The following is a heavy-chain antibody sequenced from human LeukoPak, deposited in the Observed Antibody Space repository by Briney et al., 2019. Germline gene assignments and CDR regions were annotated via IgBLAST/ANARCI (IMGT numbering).Heavy chain of an antibody. V-gene: IGHV3-23*01. CDR3: AKGMTTVPYYYYYGMDV. Sequence: AGGSLRLSCAASGFTFSSYAMSWVRQAPGKGLEWVSAISGSGGSTHYADSVKGRFTISRDNSKNTLYLQMNSLRAEDTAVYYCAKGMTTVPYYYYYGMDVWGQGTTVTVSS. D-gene: IGHD4-17*01. J-gene: IGHJ6*02. CDR1: GFTFSSYA. CDR2: ISGSGGST.